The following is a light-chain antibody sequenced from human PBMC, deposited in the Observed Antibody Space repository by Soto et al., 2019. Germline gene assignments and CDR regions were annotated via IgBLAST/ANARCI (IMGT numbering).Light chain of an antibody. CDR2: EVT. J-gene: IGLJ6*01. CDR3: SSYAGSNNFRV. Sequence: QSALTQPPSASGSPGQSVTISCTGTSSDVGAYNYVSWYQQHPGKAPKLMIYEVTKRPSGVPDRFSGSKSGNTASLTVSGLEADDEADYYCSSYAGSNNFRVFGTGTQLTVL. CDR1: SSDVGAYNY. V-gene: IGLV2-8*01.